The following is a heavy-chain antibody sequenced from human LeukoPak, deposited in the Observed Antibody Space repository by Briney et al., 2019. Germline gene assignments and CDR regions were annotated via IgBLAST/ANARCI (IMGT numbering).Heavy chain of an antibody. CDR2: IRYDGSNK. J-gene: IGHJ6*03. Sequence: PGGSLRLSYAASGFTFSSYGMHWVRQAPGKGLEWVAFIRYDGSNKYYADSVKGRFTISRDNSKNTLYLQMNSLRADDTAVYYCARFAAGGSYYYYMDVWGKGTTVTVSS. D-gene: IGHD3-10*01. V-gene: IGHV3-30*02. CDR1: GFTFSSYG. CDR3: ARFAAGGSYYYYMDV.